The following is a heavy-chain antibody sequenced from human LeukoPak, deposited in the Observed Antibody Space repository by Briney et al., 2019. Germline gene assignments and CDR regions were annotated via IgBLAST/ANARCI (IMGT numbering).Heavy chain of an antibody. CDR3: ARGQLSLDY. J-gene: IGHJ4*02. CDR1: GGSISSSSYY. D-gene: IGHD2-2*01. V-gene: IGHV4-39*07. Sequence: PSETLSLTCTVSGGSISSSSYYWGWIRQPPGKGLGWIGSIYYSGSTNYNPSLKSRVTISVDTSKNQFSLKLSSVTAADTAVYYCARGQLSLDYWGQGTLVTVPS. CDR2: IYYSGST.